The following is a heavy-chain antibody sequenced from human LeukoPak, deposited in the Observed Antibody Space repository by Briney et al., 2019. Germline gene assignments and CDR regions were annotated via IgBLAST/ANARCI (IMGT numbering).Heavy chain of an antibody. CDR3: AAGYGLDY. V-gene: IGHV3-21*01. CDR2: ISSSSSYI. CDR1: EFTFSTYG. Sequence: GGSLRLSCVASEFTFSTYGMNWVRQAPGKGLEWVSSISSSSSYIYYADSVKGRFTISRDNAKNSLYLQMNSLRAEDTAVYYCAAGYGLDYWGQGTLVTVSS. D-gene: IGHD5-18*01. J-gene: IGHJ4*02.